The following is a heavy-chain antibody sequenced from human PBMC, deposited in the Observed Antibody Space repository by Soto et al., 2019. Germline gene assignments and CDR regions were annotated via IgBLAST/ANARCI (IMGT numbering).Heavy chain of an antibody. CDR2: ISAYNGNT. CDR3: ARVGYCGGDCYSHYYYGMDV. Sequence: GASVKVSCKASGYTFTSYGISWVRQAPGQGLEWMGWISAYNGNTNYAQKLQGRVTMTTDTSTSTAYMELRSLRSDDTAVYYCARVGYCGGDCYSHYYYGMDVWGQGTTVTVSS. J-gene: IGHJ6*02. D-gene: IGHD2-21*02. V-gene: IGHV1-18*01. CDR1: GYTFTSYG.